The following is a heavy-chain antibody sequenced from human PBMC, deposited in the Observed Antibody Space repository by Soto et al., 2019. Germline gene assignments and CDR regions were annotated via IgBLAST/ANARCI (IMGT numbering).Heavy chain of an antibody. CDR2: IYYSGST. Sequence: PSETLSLTCAVSGGSISSNSWWSWIRQPPGKGLEWIGYIYYSGSTNYNPSLKSRVTISVDTSKNQFSLKLSSVTAADTAVYYCARDLDYWGQGTLVTVSS. CDR3: ARDLDY. J-gene: IGHJ4*02. CDR1: GGSISSNSW. V-gene: IGHV4-4*02.